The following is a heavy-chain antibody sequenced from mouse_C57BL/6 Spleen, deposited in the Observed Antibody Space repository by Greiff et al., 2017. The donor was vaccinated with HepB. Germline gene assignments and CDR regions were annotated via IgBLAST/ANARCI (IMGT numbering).Heavy chain of an antibody. Sequence: EVKLKESGGDLVKPGGSLKLSCAASGFTFSSYGMSWVRQTPDKRLEWVATISSGGSYTYYPDSVKGRFTISRDNAKNTLYLQMSSLKSEDTAMYYCAGITTVVGGAYWGQGTLVTVSA. CDR1: GFTFSSYG. J-gene: IGHJ3*01. V-gene: IGHV5-6*01. CDR2: ISSGGSYT. CDR3: AGITTVVGGAY. D-gene: IGHD1-1*01.